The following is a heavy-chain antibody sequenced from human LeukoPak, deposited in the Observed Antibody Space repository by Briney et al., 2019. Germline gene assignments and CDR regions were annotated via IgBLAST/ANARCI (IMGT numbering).Heavy chain of an antibody. CDR2: IKEDGSKI. V-gene: IGHV3-7*03. J-gene: IGHJ4*02. Sequence: PGGSLRLSCAASGFTFNKSWMSWVRQAPGKGPEWVANIKEDGSKIYYVDSVKGRFTISRDNAKNLLYLQMNSLRADDTAIYYCVRDGRSVSEFDFFEYWGQGALVTVSS. D-gene: IGHD2-15*01. CDR3: VRDGRSVSEFDFFEY. CDR1: GFTFNKSW.